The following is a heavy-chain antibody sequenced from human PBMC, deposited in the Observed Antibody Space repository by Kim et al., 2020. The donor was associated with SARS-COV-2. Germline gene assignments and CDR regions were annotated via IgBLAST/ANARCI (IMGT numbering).Heavy chain of an antibody. D-gene: IGHD3-10*01. V-gene: IGHV4-30-2*04. Sequence: PTLKSRVCLSVDTSKNQFSLKLSAVTATDTAVYYCARDGSGSYYLHYFDYWGQGTLVTVSS. CDR3: ARDGSGSYYLHYFDY. J-gene: IGHJ4*02.